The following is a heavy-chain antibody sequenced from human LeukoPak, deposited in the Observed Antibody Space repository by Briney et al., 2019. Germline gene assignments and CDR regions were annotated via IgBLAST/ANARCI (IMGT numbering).Heavy chain of an antibody. CDR3: ARVDYGDYFFDY. D-gene: IGHD4-17*01. CDR1: GGSISSYY. Sequence: SETLSLTCTVSGGSISSYYWSWIRQPPGKGLEWIGYIYYRGRTNYNPSLKSRVTISVDTSKNQFSLKLSSVTAADTAVYYCARVDYGDYFFDYWGQGTLVTVSS. J-gene: IGHJ4*02. CDR2: IYYRGRT. V-gene: IGHV4-59*01.